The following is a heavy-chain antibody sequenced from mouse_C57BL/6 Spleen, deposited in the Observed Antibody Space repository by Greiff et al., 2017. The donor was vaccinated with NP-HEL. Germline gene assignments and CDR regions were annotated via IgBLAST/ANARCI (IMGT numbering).Heavy chain of an antibody. CDR2: ISSGSSTI. D-gene: IGHD1-1*01. CDR3: ARRSITTVVAYYAMDY. Sequence: EVQGVESGGGLVKPGGSLKLSCAASGFTFSDYGMHWVRQAPEKGLEWVAYISSGSSTIYYADTVKGRFTISRDNAKNTLFLQMTSLRSEDTAMYYCARRSITTVVAYYAMDYWGQGTSVTVSS. V-gene: IGHV5-17*01. CDR1: GFTFSDYG. J-gene: IGHJ4*01.